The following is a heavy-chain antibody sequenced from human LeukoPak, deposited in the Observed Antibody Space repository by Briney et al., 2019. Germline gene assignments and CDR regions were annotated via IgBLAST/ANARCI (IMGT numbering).Heavy chain of an antibody. CDR1: GGSFSGYY. V-gene: IGHV4-34*01. CDR2: IYYSGNT. Sequence: SETLSLTCAVYGGSFSGYYWSWIRQPPGKGLEWIGSIYYSGNTYYNSSLKSRVTISVDTSKNQFSLKLSSVTAADTAIYYCTREYGFMTTVFHAFDIWGQGTMVTVSS. D-gene: IGHD4-17*01. J-gene: IGHJ3*02. CDR3: TREYGFMTTVFHAFDI.